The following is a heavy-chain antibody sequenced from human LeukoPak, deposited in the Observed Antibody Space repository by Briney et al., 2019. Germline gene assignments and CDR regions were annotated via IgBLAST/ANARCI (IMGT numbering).Heavy chain of an antibody. D-gene: IGHD2-2*03. Sequence: WGSLRLSCAASGFSFRTYWMTGFRQAPGKGLEGLANIKGDEREKYYVDSVMGRFTISRDNAKNSLYLRMNSLRAEDTAVYYCAGSGYSYALNHWGQGTLVTVSS. V-gene: IGHV3-7*01. CDR1: GFSFRTYW. CDR2: IKGDEREK. J-gene: IGHJ1*01. CDR3: AGSGYSYALNH.